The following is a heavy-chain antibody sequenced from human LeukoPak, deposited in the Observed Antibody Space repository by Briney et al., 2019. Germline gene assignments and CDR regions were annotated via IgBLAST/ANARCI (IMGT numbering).Heavy chain of an antibody. Sequence: GESLKISCKGSGYSFTSHWIGWVRQMPGKGLEWMGIIYPGDSDTRYSPSFQGQVTISADKSISTAYLQWSSLKASDTAMYYCXRXTRXSNYVGYFDYWGQGTLVTVSS. CDR3: XRXTRXSNYVGYFDY. CDR2: IYPGDSDT. J-gene: IGHJ4*02. V-gene: IGHV5-51*01. CDR1: GYSFTSHW. D-gene: IGHD4-11*01.